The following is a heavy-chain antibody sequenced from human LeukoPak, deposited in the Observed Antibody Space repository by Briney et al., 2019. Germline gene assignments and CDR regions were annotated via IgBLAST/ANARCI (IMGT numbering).Heavy chain of an antibody. CDR1: GFTFSSYA. J-gene: IGHJ4*02. D-gene: IGHD2-15*01. V-gene: IGHV3-23*01. Sequence: PGGSLRLSCAASGFTFSSYAMSWVRQAPGKGLEWVSAISGSGGSSYYADSVKGRFTITRDNSKYTLYLQMNSLRAEDTAVYYCARDSMGYCSGGSCYSYGYWGQGTLVAVSS. CDR3: ARDSMGYCSGGSCYSYGY. CDR2: ISGSGGSS.